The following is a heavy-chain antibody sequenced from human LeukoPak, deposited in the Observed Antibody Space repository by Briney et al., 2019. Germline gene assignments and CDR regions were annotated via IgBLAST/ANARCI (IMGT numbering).Heavy chain of an antibody. D-gene: IGHD6-13*01. CDR1: GYTFTSYD. Sequence: ASVKASCKASGYTFTSYDINWVRQATGQGLEWMGWMNPNSGNTGYAQKFQGRVTMTRNTSISTAYMELSSLRSEDTAVYYCARVGYSSSWWNYYYYYMDVWGKGTTVTVSS. J-gene: IGHJ6*03. CDR3: ARVGYSSSWWNYYYYYMDV. V-gene: IGHV1-8*01. CDR2: MNPNSGNT.